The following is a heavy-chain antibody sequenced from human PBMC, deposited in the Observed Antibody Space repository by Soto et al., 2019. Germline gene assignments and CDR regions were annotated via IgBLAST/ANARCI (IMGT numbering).Heavy chain of an antibody. V-gene: IGHV3-7*01. CDR1: GFTFSNFW. J-gene: IGHJ4*02. Sequence: EVQLVEPGGGLVQSGGSLRLSCAASGFTFSNFWMSWVRQAPGKGLEWVANINKDGSETNYVDSVKGRFTISRDNAKNSLYLQVTSLRIEDTAGYYCARQYCGGDCHLDYWGQGTLVTVSS. CDR3: ARQYCGGDCHLDY. CDR2: INKDGSET. D-gene: IGHD2-21*02.